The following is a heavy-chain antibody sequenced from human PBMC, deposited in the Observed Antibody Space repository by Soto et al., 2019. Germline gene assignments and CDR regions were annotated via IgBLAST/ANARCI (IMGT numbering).Heavy chain of an antibody. J-gene: IGHJ6*02. V-gene: IGHV3-74*01. Sequence: PGGSLRLSCAASGFTFSSYWMHWVRQAPGKGLVWVSRINSDGSSTSYADSVKGRFTISRDNAKNTLYLQMNSLRAEDTAVYYCARMWAVAGLYYYGMDVWGQGTTVTVSS. CDR1: GFTFSSYW. D-gene: IGHD6-19*01. CDR2: INSDGSST. CDR3: ARMWAVAGLYYYGMDV.